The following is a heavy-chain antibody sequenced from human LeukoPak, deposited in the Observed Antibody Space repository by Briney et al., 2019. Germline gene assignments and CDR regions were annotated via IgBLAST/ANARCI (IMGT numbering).Heavy chain of an antibody. J-gene: IGHJ4*02. Sequence: SGTLSLTCTVSGASISSTTYYWGWIRQPPGKGLEWIGSIYYSRSTYYNPSLKSRITISVNTSKSQFSLKLSSVTAADTAVYYCARQSKTYYYDSSGWIDYWGQGTLVTVSS. CDR1: GASISSTTYY. V-gene: IGHV4-39*01. CDR2: IYYSRST. CDR3: ARQSKTYYYDSSGWIDY. D-gene: IGHD3-22*01.